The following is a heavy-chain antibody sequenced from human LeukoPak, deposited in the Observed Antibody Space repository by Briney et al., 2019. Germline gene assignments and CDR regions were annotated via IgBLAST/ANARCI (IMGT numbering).Heavy chain of an antibody. D-gene: IGHD6-19*01. CDR2: ISYDGSNK. CDR3: ARDSGWYPQFEFDY. J-gene: IGHJ4*02. CDR1: GFTFSSYA. V-gene: IGHV3-30-3*01. Sequence: GRSLRLSCAASGFTFSSYAMHWVRQAPGKGLEWVAVISYDGSNKYYADSVKGRFTISRDNSKNTLYLQMNSLRAEDTAVYYCARDSGWYPQFEFDYWGQETLVTVSS.